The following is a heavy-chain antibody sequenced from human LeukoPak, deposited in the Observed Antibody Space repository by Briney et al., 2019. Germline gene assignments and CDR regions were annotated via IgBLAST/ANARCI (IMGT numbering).Heavy chain of an antibody. CDR3: AKGGSYRSQPYFDY. CDR1: GFTFSDYN. V-gene: IGHV3-48*01. CDR2: MSRSGDII. D-gene: IGHD3-16*02. J-gene: IGHJ4*02. Sequence: GGSLRLSCAASGFTFSDYNMNWVRQVPGKGLESVSYMSRSGDIIYYADSVKGRFTISRDNAKNSLYLQMNSLRAEDTAVYYCAKGGSYRSQPYFDYWGQGTPVTVSS.